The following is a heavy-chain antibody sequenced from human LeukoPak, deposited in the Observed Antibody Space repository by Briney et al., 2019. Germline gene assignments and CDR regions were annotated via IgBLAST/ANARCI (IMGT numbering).Heavy chain of an antibody. D-gene: IGHD1-14*01. CDR3: AGASGGNRPFDY. CDR2: IGSANSYI. Sequence: GGSLRLSCAASGFTFSSYSMNWVRQAPGKGLEWVSSIGSANSYIYYADSPKGRFTISRDNAKNSLYLQMNSLRAEDTAVYYCAGASGGNRPFDYWGQGTLVTVSS. J-gene: IGHJ4*02. V-gene: IGHV3-21*01. CDR1: GFTFSSYS.